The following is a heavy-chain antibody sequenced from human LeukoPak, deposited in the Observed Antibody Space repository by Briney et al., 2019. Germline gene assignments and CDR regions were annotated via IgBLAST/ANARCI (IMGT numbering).Heavy chain of an antibody. CDR2: IKQDGSEK. CDR1: GFTFSSYW. Sequence: GGSLRLSCAASGFTFSSYWMSWVRQAPGKGLEWVANIKQDGSEKYYVDSVKGRFTISRDNSKNTLYLQMNSLRAEDTAVYYCAKDGRCSSTSCYGGAFDIWGQGTMVTVSS. J-gene: IGHJ3*02. CDR3: AKDGRCSSTSCYGGAFDI. V-gene: IGHV3-7*01. D-gene: IGHD2-2*01.